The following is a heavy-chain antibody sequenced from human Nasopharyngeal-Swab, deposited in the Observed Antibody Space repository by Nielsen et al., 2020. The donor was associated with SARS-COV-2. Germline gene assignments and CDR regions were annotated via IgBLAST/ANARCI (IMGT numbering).Heavy chain of an antibody. Sequence: GESLKISCAASGFTFSSYGMHWVRQAPGKGLEWVAVISYDGSNKYYADSVKGRFTISRDNSKNTLYLQMNSLRAEDTAVYYCAKGEGGMAPRDYYYYMDVWGKGTTVTVSS. CDR2: ISYDGSNK. J-gene: IGHJ6*03. CDR3: AKGEGGMAPRDYYYYMDV. D-gene: IGHD1-26*01. V-gene: IGHV3-30*18. CDR1: GFTFSSYG.